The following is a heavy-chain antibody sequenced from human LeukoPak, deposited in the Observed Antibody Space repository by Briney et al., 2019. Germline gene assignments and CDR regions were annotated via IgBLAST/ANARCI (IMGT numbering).Heavy chain of an antibody. CDR2: ISSNGRST. CDR3: ARDRFWSGYYYFDY. D-gene: IGHD3-3*01. J-gene: IGHJ4*02. CDR1: GFTFSSYA. V-gene: IGHV3-64*01. Sequence: PGGSLRLSCAASGFTFSSYAMHWVRQAPGKGLEYVSAISSNGRSTYYANSVKGRFTISRDNSKNTLYLQMGSLRAEDMAVYYCARDRFWSGYYYFDYWGQGTLVTVSS.